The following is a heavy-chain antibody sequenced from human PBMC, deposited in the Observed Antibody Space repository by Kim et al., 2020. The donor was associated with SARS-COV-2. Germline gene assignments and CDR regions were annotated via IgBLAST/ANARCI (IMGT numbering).Heavy chain of an antibody. Sequence: SETLSLTCTVSGGSISSSSYYWGWIRQPPGKGLEWIGSIYYSGSTYYNPSLKSRVTISVDTSKNQFSLKLSSVTAADTAVYYCARASLRYFDWVGGGHNWFDPWGQGTLVTVSS. V-gene: IGHV4-39*01. J-gene: IGHJ5*02. CDR1: GGSISSSSYY. CDR3: ARASLRYFDWVGGGHNWFDP. CDR2: IYYSGST. D-gene: IGHD3-9*01.